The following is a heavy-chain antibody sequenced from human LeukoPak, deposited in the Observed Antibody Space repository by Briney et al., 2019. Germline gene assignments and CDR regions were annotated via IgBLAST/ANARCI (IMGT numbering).Heavy chain of an antibody. J-gene: IGHJ4*02. V-gene: IGHV3-48*03. CDR3: ARVGGNWSPDY. CDR1: GFSFRSYS. Sequence: GGSLRLSCVGTGFSFRSYSMNWVRQAPGKGLEWVSCISSSGTTIYYADSVKGRFTISRDNAKNSLYLQMNSLRAEDTAVYYCARVGGNWSPDYWGQGTLVTVSS. CDR2: ISSSGTTI.